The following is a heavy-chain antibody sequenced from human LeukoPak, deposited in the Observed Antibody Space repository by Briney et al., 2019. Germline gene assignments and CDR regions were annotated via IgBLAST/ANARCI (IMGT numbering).Heavy chain of an antibody. CDR3: AIATYYDFWSGPPRDYYYGMDV. J-gene: IGHJ6*02. CDR2: IYPGDSDT. D-gene: IGHD3-3*01. V-gene: IGHV5-51*01. CDR1: GYSFTSYW. Sequence: AGESLKISCKGSGYSFTSYWIGWVRQMPGKGLEWMGIIYPGDSDTRYSPSFQGQVTISADKSISTAYLQWSSLKASDTAMYYCAIATYYDFWSGPPRDYYYGMDVWGQGTTVTVSS.